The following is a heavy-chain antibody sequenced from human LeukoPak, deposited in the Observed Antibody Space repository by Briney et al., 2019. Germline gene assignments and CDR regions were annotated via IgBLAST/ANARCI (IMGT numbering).Heavy chain of an antibody. V-gene: IGHV3-48*01. D-gene: IGHD5-24*01. CDR1: GFTFSSYS. J-gene: IGHJ4*02. CDR3: ARGIYNFDY. CDR2: ISSGSSTI. Sequence: PGGSLRLSCAASGFTFSSYSMNWVRQAPGKGLEWVSYISSGSSTIYYADSVKGRFTTSRDNAKNSLYLQMNSLRAGDTAVYYCARGIYNFDYWGQGTLVTVSS.